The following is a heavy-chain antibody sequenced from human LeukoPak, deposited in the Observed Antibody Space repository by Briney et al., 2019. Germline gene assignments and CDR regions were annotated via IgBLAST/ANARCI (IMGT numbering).Heavy chain of an antibody. CDR1: GGSISSGGYS. D-gene: IGHD3-22*01. V-gene: IGHV4-30-2*01. J-gene: IGHJ5*02. CDR3: AREGYYDSSGYNWFDP. CDR2: IYHSGST. Sequence: PSETLSLTCAVSGGSISSGGYSWSWIRQPPGKGLEWIGYIYHSGSTYYNPSLKSRVTISVDRSKNQFSLRPTSVTAADTAVYYCAREGYYDSSGYNWFDPWGQGTLVTVSS.